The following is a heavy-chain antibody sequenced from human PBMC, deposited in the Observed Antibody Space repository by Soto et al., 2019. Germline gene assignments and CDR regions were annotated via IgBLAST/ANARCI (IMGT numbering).Heavy chain of an antibody. CDR1: GGTFSSYA. V-gene: IGHV1-69*13. CDR3: ARFLDRTYYYDSGGSNGGAFDI. D-gene: IGHD3-22*01. J-gene: IGHJ3*02. Sequence: GASVKVSCKASGGTFSSYAISWVRQAPGQGLEWMGGIIPIFGTANYAQKFQGRVTITADESTSTAYMELSSLRSEDTAVYYCARFLDRTYYYDSGGSNGGAFDIWGQGTMVTVSS. CDR2: IIPIFGTA.